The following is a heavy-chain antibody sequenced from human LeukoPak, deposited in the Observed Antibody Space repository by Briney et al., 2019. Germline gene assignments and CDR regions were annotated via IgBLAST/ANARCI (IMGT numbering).Heavy chain of an antibody. V-gene: IGHV3-48*01. CDR2: ISSSSSAI. CDR3: ARGEAARPDY. Sequence: GGSLRLSCAASGFTFSSYGINWVRQTPGKGLEWVSYISSSSSAINYADSVRGRFTISRDNAKNSLYLQMNSLRPEDTAVYYCARGEAARPDYWGQGTLVTVSS. CDR1: GFTFSSYG. D-gene: IGHD6-6*01. J-gene: IGHJ4*02.